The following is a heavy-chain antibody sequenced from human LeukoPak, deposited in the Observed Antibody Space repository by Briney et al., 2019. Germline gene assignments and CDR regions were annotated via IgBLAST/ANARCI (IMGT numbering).Heavy chain of an antibody. CDR3: AKDYFVVGATAFDY. J-gene: IGHJ4*02. Sequence: GGSLRLSCAASGFTFNNYGMHWVRQAPGKGLEWVAVVSYDGVNKFYGDSVKSRFTISRDNSKNTLYLQMNSLSPDDTAVYYCAKDYFVVGATAFDYWGQGTLVTVSS. CDR2: VSYDGVNK. D-gene: IGHD1-26*01. CDR1: GFTFNNYG. V-gene: IGHV3-30*18.